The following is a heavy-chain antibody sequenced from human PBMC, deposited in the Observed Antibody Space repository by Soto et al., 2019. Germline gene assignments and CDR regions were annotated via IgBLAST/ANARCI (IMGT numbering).Heavy chain of an antibody. Sequence: GGSLRLSCAASGFTFSSYSMNWVRQAPGKGLEWVSSISSSSSYIYYADSVKGRFTISRDNAKNSLYLQMNSLRAEDTAVYYCARDLGGDSNWFDPWGQGTLVTVSS. CDR1: GFTFSSYS. J-gene: IGHJ5*02. V-gene: IGHV3-21*01. D-gene: IGHD2-21*02. CDR3: ARDLGGDSNWFDP. CDR2: ISSSSSYI.